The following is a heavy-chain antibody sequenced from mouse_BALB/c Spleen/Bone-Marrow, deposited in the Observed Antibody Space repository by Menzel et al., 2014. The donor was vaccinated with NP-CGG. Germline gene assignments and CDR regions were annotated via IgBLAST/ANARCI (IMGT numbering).Heavy chain of an antibody. Sequence: QVQLQQSGAELVRPGTSVKVSCKASGYAFTNYLIEWVKQRPGQGLEWIGVINPGSGGTNYNEKFKGKATLTADKSSSTAYMQLSSLTSDDSAVYFCARQLGPPYAMDYWGQGTLVTVSS. CDR2: INPGSGGT. J-gene: IGHJ4*01. D-gene: IGHD3-1*01. CDR3: ARQLGPPYAMDY. CDR1: GYAFTNYL. V-gene: IGHV1-54*01.